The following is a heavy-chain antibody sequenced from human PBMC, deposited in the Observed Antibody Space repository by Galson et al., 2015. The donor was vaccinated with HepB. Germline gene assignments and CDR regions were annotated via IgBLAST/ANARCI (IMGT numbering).Heavy chain of an antibody. CDR2: THYTGNT. CDR1: GGSLSSYS. D-gene: IGHD5-24*01. J-gene: IGHJ3*02. V-gene: IGHV4-59*01. CDR3: ARIAHRDGYNPAFDI. Sequence: ETLSLTCTVSGGSLSSYSWSWIRQPPGKALDWIGYTHYTGNTNYNPSLKSRLTISVDTSKNQLSLKLNSVTAADTAVYYCARIAHRDGYNPAFDIWGQGTMVTVSS.